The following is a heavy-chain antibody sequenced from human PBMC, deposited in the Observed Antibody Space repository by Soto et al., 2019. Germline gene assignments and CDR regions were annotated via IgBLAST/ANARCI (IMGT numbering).Heavy chain of an antibody. CDR3: ARTMTGLVGFDY. J-gene: IGHJ4*02. V-gene: IGHV1-8*01. CDR2: MNPNSGNT. Sequence: ASVKVSCKASGYTFTSYDINWVRQATGQGLEWMGWMNPNSGNTGYAQKFQGRVTMTRNTSISTAYMELSSLRSEDTAVYYCARTMTGLVGFDYWGQGTLVTVSS. CDR1: GYTFTSYD. D-gene: IGHD6-19*01.